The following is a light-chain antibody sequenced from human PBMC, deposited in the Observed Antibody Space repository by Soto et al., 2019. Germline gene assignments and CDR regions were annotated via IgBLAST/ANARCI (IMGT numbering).Light chain of an antibody. V-gene: IGKV3-20*01. Sequence: EIVLTQSPGTLSLSPGERATLSCRASQSVSSSYLAWYQQKPGQAPRLLIYGASSRATGIPDRFSGSGSGPDFTLTISRLEPEDFAVYYCQQYGSSPPRGTFGRWTKVDIK. J-gene: IGKJ3*01. CDR3: QQYGSSPPRGT. CDR1: QSVSSSY. CDR2: GAS.